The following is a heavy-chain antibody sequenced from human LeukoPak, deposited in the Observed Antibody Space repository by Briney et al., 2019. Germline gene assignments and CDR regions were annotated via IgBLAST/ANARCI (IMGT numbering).Heavy chain of an antibody. CDR2: INHSGST. D-gene: IGHD5-12*01. V-gene: IGHV4-34*01. CDR3: ARGPGGYDTY. Sequence: PSETLSLTCAVYGGSFSGYYWSWIRQPPGKGLEWIGEINHSGSTNYNPSLKSRVTISVDTSKYQFSLKLNSVTAADTAVYYCARGPGGYDTYWGQGTLVTVSS. J-gene: IGHJ4*02. CDR1: GGSFSGYY.